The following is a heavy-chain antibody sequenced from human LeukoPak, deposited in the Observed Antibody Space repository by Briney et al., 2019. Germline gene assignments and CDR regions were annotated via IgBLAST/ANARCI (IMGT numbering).Heavy chain of an antibody. CDR3: ARGRETARPPLGY. Sequence: SETLSLTCTVSGGSISSGGYYWSWIRQHPGKGLEWIGYIYYSGNTYYNPSLKSRVTISVDTSKNQFSLKLSSVTAADTAVYYCARGRETARPPLGYWGQGTLVTVSS. CDR2: IYYSGNT. J-gene: IGHJ1*01. D-gene: IGHD5-18*01. V-gene: IGHV4-31*03. CDR1: GGSISSGGYY.